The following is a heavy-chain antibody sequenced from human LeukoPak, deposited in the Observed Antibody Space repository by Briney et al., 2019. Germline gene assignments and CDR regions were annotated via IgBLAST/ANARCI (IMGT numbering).Heavy chain of an antibody. Sequence: GSLRLSCAASGFTFSNSAMNWVRQAPGKGLEWVSSINNIASHIYYADSVRGRFTISRDNAKNSVSLQMNNLRAEDTAVYYCARDRPNYSSGWYPWFDPWGQGTLVTVSS. D-gene: IGHD6-19*01. V-gene: IGHV3-21*01. J-gene: IGHJ5*02. CDR2: INNIASHI. CDR1: GFTFSNSA. CDR3: ARDRPNYSSGWYPWFDP.